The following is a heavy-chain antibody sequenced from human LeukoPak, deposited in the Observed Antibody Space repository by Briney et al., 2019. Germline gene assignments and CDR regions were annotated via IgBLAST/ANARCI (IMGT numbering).Heavy chain of an antibody. V-gene: IGHV1-46*01. J-gene: IGHJ4*02. CDR3: ARELRGNCDY. CDR1: GYTFTTYY. Sequence: ASVKDSFKTSGYTFTTYYIHWVRQAPGQGLAWMGIINAGGGGTTYAQSFQGRVTMTSDTSTSIVYMELSSQRSEDTALYFCARELRGNCDYWGQGTLVTVSS. D-gene: IGHD4-23*01. CDR2: INAGGGGT.